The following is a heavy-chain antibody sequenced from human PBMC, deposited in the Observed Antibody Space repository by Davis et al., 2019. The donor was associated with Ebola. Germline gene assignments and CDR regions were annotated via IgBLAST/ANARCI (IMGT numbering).Heavy chain of an antibody. CDR3: AGSTHYDSSGYLY. CDR1: GGSFSGYY. Sequence: SETLSLTCAVYGGSFSGYYWSWIRQPPGKGLEWIGEINHSGSTNYNPSLKSRVTISVDTSKNQFSLKLSSVTAADTAVYYCAGSTHYDSSGYLYWGQGTLVTVSS. D-gene: IGHD3-22*01. V-gene: IGHV4-34*01. CDR2: INHSGST. J-gene: IGHJ4*02.